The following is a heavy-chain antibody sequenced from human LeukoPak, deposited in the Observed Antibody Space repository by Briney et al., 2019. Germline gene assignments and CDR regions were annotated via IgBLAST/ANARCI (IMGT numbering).Heavy chain of an antibody. CDR3: ARQGGSYDSWSGYYYYYYGMDV. D-gene: IGHD3-3*01. CDR1: GGSISSSSYY. Sequence: SETLSLTCTVSGGSISSSSYYWGWIRQPPGKGLEWIGSIYYSGSTYYNPSLKSRVTISVDTSKNQFSLKLSSVTAADTAVYYCARQGGSYDSWSGYYYYYYGMDVWGQGTTVTVSS. V-gene: IGHV4-39*01. CDR2: IYYSGST. J-gene: IGHJ6*02.